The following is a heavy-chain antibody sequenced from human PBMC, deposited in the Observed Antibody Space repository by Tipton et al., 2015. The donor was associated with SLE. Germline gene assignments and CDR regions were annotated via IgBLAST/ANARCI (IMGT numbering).Heavy chain of an antibody. CDR1: GYTFTGYY. D-gene: IGHD3-3*01. J-gene: IGHJ3*02. CDR2: INPHTGGT. CDR3: ARPERYDFWSGDAFDI. V-gene: IGHV1-2*02. Sequence: QVQLVQSGAEVKKPGASVKVSCKASGYTFTGYYIHWVRQAPGQGLEWMGWINPHTGGTNYAQKFQGRVTMTRDTSISTAYMDLSSLTSDDTAIYYCARPERYDFWSGDAFDIWGQGTMVTVSS.